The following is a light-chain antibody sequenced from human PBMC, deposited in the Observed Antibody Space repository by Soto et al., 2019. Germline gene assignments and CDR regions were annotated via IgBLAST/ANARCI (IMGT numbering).Light chain of an antibody. Sequence: DIQMTQSPSSLSASVGDRVTITCRASRSISNYLNWYQHKSGKAPRLLIYAASNLQIGVPSRFSGSGTGTAFTLTITSLQPEDSATYYCQQSYSVPRFGQGTRVDLK. CDR1: RSISNY. CDR3: QQSYSVPR. V-gene: IGKV1-39*01. J-gene: IGKJ1*01. CDR2: AAS.